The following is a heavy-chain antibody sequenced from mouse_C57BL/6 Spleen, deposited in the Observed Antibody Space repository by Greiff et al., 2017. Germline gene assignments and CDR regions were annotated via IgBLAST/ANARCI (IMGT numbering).Heavy chain of an antibody. CDR2: IDPEDGET. D-gene: IGHD2-1*01. CDR1: GFNIKDYY. CDR3: ARAPDLLWSPWFAY. V-gene: IGHV14-2*01. Sequence: EVKVVESGAELVKPGASVKLSCTASGFNIKDYYMHWVKQRTEQGLEWIGRIDPEDGETKYAPKFQGKATITADTSSNTAYLQLSSLTSADTAVYYCARAPDLLWSPWFAYWGQGTLVTVSA. J-gene: IGHJ3*01.